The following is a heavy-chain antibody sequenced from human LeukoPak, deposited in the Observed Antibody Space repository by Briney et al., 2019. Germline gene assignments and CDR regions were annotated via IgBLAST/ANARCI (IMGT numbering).Heavy chain of an antibody. Sequence: SETLSLTYTVSGGSIRSYYWSWIRQPPGKGLEWIGYIHYTGSSNYNPSLKSRGTISVDKSKNQLSLKLSSVTATDTAVYFCARHSSSWYPDYWGQGTLVTVSS. CDR2: IHYTGSS. V-gene: IGHV4-59*08. CDR1: GGSIRSYY. CDR3: ARHSSSWYPDY. J-gene: IGHJ4*02. D-gene: IGHD6-13*01.